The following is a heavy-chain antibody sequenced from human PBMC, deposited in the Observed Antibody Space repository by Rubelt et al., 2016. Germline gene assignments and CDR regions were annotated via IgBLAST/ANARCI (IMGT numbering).Heavy chain of an antibody. CDR1: GFTFSSYG. CDR2: IWFVGSNK. J-gene: IGHJ4*02. V-gene: IGHV3-33*01. CDR3: ARDGGHSVDY. Sequence: QVQLVESGGGVVQPGRSLRLSCAASGFTFSSYGMHWVRQAPGKGLEWVAVIWFVGSNKYYADSLKCRFTISRDNSKDTLYLQMNSLRAEDTAVYYCARDGGHSVDYWGQGTLVTVSS. D-gene: IGHD1-26*01.